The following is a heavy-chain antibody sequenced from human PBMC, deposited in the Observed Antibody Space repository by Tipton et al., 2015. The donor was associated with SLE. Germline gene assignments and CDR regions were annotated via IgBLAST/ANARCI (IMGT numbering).Heavy chain of an antibody. D-gene: IGHD6-25*01. CDR3: ARDSTSGWHDY. CDR1: GASISTYY. CDR2: IYYSGST. V-gene: IGHV4-59*01. Sequence: TLSLTCTVSGASISTYYWNWIRQPPGKGLEWIGYIYYSGSTNYNPSLKSRVTISVEASKNQFSLELSSVTAADTAVYYCARDSTSGWHDYWGQGTLVTVSS. J-gene: IGHJ4*02.